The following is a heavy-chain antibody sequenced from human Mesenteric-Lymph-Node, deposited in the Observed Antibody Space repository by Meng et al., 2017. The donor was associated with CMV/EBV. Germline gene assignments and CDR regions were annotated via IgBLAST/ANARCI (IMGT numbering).Heavy chain of an antibody. Sequence: QAQLQQWGAGLLKPSETLSLTCAVYGGSFSGYYWSWIRQPPGKGLEWIGEINHSGVPNYNPSLKSRVTISPDRSKNQFSLKLSSVTAEDTAVYYCARGSDIPVNNYWGQGTLVTVSS. D-gene: IGHD2-15*01. CDR2: INHSGVP. CDR3: ARGSDIPVNNY. V-gene: IGHV4-34*01. J-gene: IGHJ4*02. CDR1: GGSFSGYY.